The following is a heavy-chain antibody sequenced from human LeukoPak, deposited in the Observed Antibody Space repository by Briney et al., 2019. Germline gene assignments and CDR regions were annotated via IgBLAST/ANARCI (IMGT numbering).Heavy chain of an antibody. CDR2: ISGRGGST. J-gene: IGHJ4*02. D-gene: IGHD2-15*01. CDR3: AKELVVVVVAASHRYFDY. CDR1: GFIFSSYA. V-gene: IGHV3-23*01. Sequence: PGGSLTLSCPACGFIFSSYAMSWVRQAPGKGVEWVSAISGRGGSTYYADSVKGRFTISRDNSKNTLYLQMNSLRAEDTAVYYCAKELVVVVVAASHRYFDYWGQGTLVTVSS.